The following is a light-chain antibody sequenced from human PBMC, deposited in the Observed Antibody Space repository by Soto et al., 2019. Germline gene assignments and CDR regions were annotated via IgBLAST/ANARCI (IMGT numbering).Light chain of an antibody. Sequence: EIVMTQSPATLSVSPGERATLSCRASQSVSSNLAWYQQKPGQAPRLLIYGASTRATGIPARFSGSGSGTEFTLTISSLQPDDFANYYCQQYNSYSTFGQGTKVDIK. CDR2: GAS. CDR3: QQYNSYST. CDR1: QSVSSN. J-gene: IGKJ1*01. V-gene: IGKV3-15*01.